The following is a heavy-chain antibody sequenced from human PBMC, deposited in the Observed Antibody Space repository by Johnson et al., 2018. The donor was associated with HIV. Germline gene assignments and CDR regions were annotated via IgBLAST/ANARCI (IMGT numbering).Heavy chain of an antibody. Sequence: QMQLVESGGGVVQPGGSLRLSCAASGFTFSSYGMHWVRQAPGKGLEWVAFIRYDGSNKYYADSVKGRFTISRDNSKNTLYLQMNSLRAEYTAVYYCAKDPVGATWAFDIWGQGTMVTVSS. V-gene: IGHV3-30*02. J-gene: IGHJ3*02. CDR2: IRYDGSNK. D-gene: IGHD1-26*01. CDR3: AKDPVGATWAFDI. CDR1: GFTFSSYG.